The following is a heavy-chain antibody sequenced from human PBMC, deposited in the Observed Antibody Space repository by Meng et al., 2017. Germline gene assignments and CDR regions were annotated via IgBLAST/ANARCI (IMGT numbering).Heavy chain of an antibody. Sequence: QVQVVQSGAEVKKPGSAVKVSCKASGGTFSSYAISWVRQAPGQGLEWMGGIIPIFGTANYAQKFQGRVTITADESTSTAYMELSSLRSEDTAVYYCAREGPCGGDCSGFDYWGQGTLVTVSS. CDR3: AREGPCGGDCSGFDY. V-gene: IGHV1-69*01. J-gene: IGHJ4*02. CDR1: GGTFSSYA. CDR2: IIPIFGTA. D-gene: IGHD2-21*02.